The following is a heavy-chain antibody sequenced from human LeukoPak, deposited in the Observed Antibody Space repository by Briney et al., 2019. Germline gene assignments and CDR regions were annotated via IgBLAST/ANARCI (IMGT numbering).Heavy chain of an antibody. CDR1: GYTFTGYY. V-gene: IGHV1-2*02. J-gene: IGHJ5*02. D-gene: IGHD3-22*01. Sequence: ASVKVSCKASGYTFTGYYMHWVRQAPGQGLEWMGWINPNSGGTNYAQKFQGRVTMTRDTSISTAYMELSRLRSDDTAVYYCARMYYYDSSGYNWFDPWGQGTLVTVSS. CDR2: INPNSGGT. CDR3: ARMYYYDSSGYNWFDP.